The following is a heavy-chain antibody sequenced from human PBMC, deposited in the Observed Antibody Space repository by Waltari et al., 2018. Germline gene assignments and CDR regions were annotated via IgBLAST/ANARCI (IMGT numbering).Heavy chain of an antibody. CDR1: GFTFSRYS. Sequence: EVQLVESGGGLVQPGGSLRLSCAASGFTFSRYSMNWVRPAPGKGLEWVSYISSSSSTIYYADSVKGRFTISRDNAKNSLYLQMNSLRAEDTAVYYCARGAAKYSSGWYAWYWGQGTLVTVSS. J-gene: IGHJ4*02. CDR2: ISSSSSTI. CDR3: ARGAAKYSSGWYAWY. D-gene: IGHD6-19*01. V-gene: IGHV3-48*04.